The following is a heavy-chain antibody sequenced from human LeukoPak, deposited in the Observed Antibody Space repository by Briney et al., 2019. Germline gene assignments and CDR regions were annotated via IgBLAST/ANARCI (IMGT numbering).Heavy chain of an antibody. J-gene: IGHJ4*02. CDR3: ARGRRDGYNTLDY. CDR1: GGSISSYY. V-gene: IGHV4-59*01. Sequence: SETLSLTCTVSGGSISSYYWSWIRQPPGKGLEWIGYIYYSGSTNYNPSLKSRVTISVDTSKSQFSLKLSSVTAADTAVYYCARGRRDGYNTLDYWGQGTLVTVSS. D-gene: IGHD5-24*01. CDR2: IYYSGST.